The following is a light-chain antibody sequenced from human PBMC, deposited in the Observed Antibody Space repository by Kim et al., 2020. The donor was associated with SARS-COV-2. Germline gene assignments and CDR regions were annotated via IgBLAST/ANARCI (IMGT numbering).Light chain of an antibody. CDR1: SPNFGELY. CDR2: DND. J-gene: IGLJ3*02. CDR3: AIWDASLGAVL. V-gene: IGLV1-51*01. Sequence: QSVLTQPHSVSAAPGGMVTISCSGSSPNFGELYVSWYQRLPGTAPKLLLYDNDKRPSGIADRFSGSRSGTSATLGITGLQTGDEAVYFCAIWDASLGAVLFGGGTKLTVL.